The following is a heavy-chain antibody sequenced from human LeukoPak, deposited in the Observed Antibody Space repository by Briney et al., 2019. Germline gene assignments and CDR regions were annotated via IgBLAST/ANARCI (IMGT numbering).Heavy chain of an antibody. D-gene: IGHD3-3*01. CDR1: GGSFSGYY. J-gene: IGHJ4*02. Sequence: SETLSLTCAVYGGSFSGYYWSWIRQPPGKGLEWIGEINHSGSTNYNPSLKSRVTISVDTSKNQFSLKLSSVTAADTAVYYCARVDFWSGYYAAPRRVIDYWGQGTLVTVSS. CDR2: INHSGST. CDR3: ARVDFWSGYYAAPRRVIDY. V-gene: IGHV4-34*01.